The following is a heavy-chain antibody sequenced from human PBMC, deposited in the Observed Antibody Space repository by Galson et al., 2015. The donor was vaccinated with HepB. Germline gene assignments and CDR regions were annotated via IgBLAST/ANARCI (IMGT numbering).Heavy chain of an antibody. V-gene: IGHV2-70*01. CDR1: EFSLSANGMC. J-gene: IGHJ4*02. CDR2: IDWDDDK. CDR3: ARGLGANQFDL. Sequence: PALVKPTQTLTLTCTFSEFSLSANGMCVTWIRQPPGKALEWLALIDWDDDKYYSTSLKTRLTISKDTAKNQVVLTMTNMDPVDTATYYCARGLGANQFDLWGQGTLVTVSS. D-gene: IGHD1-26*01.